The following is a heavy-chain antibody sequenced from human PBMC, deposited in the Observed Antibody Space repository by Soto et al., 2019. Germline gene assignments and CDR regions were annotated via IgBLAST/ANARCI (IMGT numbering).Heavy chain of an antibody. J-gene: IGHJ4*02. CDR3: ARETASGTTNLDY. Sequence: GGSLRLSCAASVFTCSSYSMNWVRQAPGKGLEWVSSITSSSAFLYYADSRKGRFNISRNNARNALYLQMHSLRAEDTAVYYCARETASGTTNLDYWGQGTLVTVSS. D-gene: IGHD1-7*01. CDR2: ITSSSAFL. V-gene: IGHV3-21*01. CDR1: VFTCSSYS.